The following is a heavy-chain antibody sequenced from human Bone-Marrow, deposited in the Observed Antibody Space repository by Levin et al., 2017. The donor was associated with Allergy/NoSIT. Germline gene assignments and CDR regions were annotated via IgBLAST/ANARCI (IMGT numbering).Heavy chain of an antibody. V-gene: IGHV3-30-3*01. Sequence: PGGSLRLSCGGSGFSFSSWPIHWVRQAPGKGLEWVAIISYDGGKKYYADSMKGRFTISRDNSKNTVYLQMNNLRPEDTAMYYCAREYDSSAYYHGDFDYWGQGTLVTVSS. CDR2: ISYDGGKK. J-gene: IGHJ4*02. CDR1: GFSFSSWP. D-gene: IGHD3-22*01. CDR3: AREYDSSAYYHGDFDY.